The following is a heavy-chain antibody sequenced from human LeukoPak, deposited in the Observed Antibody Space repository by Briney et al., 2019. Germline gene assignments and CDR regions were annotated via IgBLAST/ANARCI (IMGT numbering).Heavy chain of an antibody. CDR1: GDTFRTYA. D-gene: IGHD3-9*01. Sequence: SVKVSCKASGDTFRTYAITWVRQAPGQGLEWMGGIMPLLGTSKYAQKFQARVTMTADESSSTVYMELSSLKSEDTAVYYCARTPKDVRFDWLLYSDFWGQGTLVTVSS. CDR2: IMPLLGTS. J-gene: IGHJ4*02. V-gene: IGHV1-69*13. CDR3: ARTPKDVRFDWLLYSDF.